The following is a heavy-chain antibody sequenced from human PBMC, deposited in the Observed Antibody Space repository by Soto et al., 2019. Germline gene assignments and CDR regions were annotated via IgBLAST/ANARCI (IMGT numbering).Heavy chain of an antibody. CDR2: IRSKLYGGTT. V-gene: IGHV3-49*04. CDR3: VQTADWFLDVMDV. J-gene: IGHJ6*02. CDR1: GFTFGEYA. D-gene: IGHD3-9*01. Sequence: PGGSLRLSCTASGFTFGEYAMSWVRQSPGKGLEWVSFIRSKLYGGTTEYAASVKGRFTISRDDSKSIAYLQMNSLKTEDTAVYYCVQTADWFLDVMDVWGQGTTGTVSS.